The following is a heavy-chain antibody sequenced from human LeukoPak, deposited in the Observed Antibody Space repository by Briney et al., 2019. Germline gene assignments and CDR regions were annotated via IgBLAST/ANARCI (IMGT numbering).Heavy chain of an antibody. V-gene: IGHV3-30*18. J-gene: IGHJ4*02. D-gene: IGHD1-26*01. Sequence: GSLRLSCAASGFTFSSYDMHWVRQAPGKGLAWVAVISYDGSNKYYADSVKGRFTISRDNSKNTLYLQMNSLRADDTAVYYCAKDTVAMGGSTFFDYWGQGTLVTVSS. CDR3: AKDTVAMGGSTFFDY. CDR1: GFTFSSYD. CDR2: ISYDGSNK.